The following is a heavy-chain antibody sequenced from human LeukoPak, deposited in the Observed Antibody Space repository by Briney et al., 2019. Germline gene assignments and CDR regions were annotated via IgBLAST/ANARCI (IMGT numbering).Heavy chain of an antibody. CDR3: ARGGYYDSSMSSFDY. J-gene: IGHJ4*02. CDR2: ISSNGGST. D-gene: IGHD3-22*01. CDR1: GFTFSSYA. Sequence: PGGALRLSCAASGFTFSSYAMHWGRQAPGKGLEYVSAISSNGGSTYYANSVKGRFTISRDNSKNTLYLQMGSLRAEDMAVYYCARGGYYDSSMSSFDYWGQGTQVTVST. V-gene: IGHV3-64*01.